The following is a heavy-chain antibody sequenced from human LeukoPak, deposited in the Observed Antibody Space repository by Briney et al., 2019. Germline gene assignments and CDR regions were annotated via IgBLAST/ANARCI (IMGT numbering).Heavy chain of an antibody. Sequence: GGSLRLSCAASGFTFDDYGMSWVRQAPTKGLEWVSGINWNGGGIGYADSVKGRFTISRDNANNSLYLQMNSLRAEDTALYYCVRSSFVGLQGNDYWGQGTLVAVSS. V-gene: IGHV3-20*04. J-gene: IGHJ4*02. CDR2: INWNGGGI. D-gene: IGHD3-16*01. CDR3: VRSSFVGLQGNDY. CDR1: GFTFDDYG.